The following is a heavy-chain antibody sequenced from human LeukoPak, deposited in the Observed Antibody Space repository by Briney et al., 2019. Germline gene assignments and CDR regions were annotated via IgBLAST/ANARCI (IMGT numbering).Heavy chain of an antibody. D-gene: IGHD2-21*02. CDR2: IYPGDSDT. CDR3: ARHISNCGGDCPFDY. Sequence: GESLKISCHGSGYRFTSYWIGWVRQMPGKGLEWMGMIYPGDSDTRYSPSFQGHVTISADKSISTAYLQWNSLKASDTAMYYCARHISNCGGDCPFDYWGQGTLVTVSS. CDR1: GYRFTSYW. V-gene: IGHV5-51*01. J-gene: IGHJ4*02.